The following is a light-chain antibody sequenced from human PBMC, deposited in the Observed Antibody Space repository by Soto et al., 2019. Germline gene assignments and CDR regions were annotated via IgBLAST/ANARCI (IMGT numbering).Light chain of an antibody. CDR3: ETWDTNVVV. V-gene: IGLV4-60*02. Sequence: QSVLTQSSSASASLGSSVKLTCTLSSGHSTHIIAWQQQQPGKAPRYLMKLEGSGSYNKGSGIPDRFSGSSSGADRYLTISDLQFEYEADYYCETWDTNVVVCGGGTTLTVL. CDR2: LEGSGSY. CDR1: SGHSTHI. J-gene: IGLJ2*01.